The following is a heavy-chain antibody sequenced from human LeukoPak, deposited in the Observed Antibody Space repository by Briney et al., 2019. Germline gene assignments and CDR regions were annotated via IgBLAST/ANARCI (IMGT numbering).Heavy chain of an antibody. CDR2: INPNSGGT. CDR1: GYTFTSYG. J-gene: IGHJ5*02. CDR3: AREGGDCSSTSCYSSFDP. V-gene: IGHV1-2*02. Sequence: ASVKVSCKASGYTFTSYGISWARQAPGQGLEWMGWINPNSGGTNYAQKFQGRVTMTRDTSISTAYMELSRLRSDDTAVYYCAREGGDCSSTSCYSSFDPWGQGTLVTVSS. D-gene: IGHD2-2*02.